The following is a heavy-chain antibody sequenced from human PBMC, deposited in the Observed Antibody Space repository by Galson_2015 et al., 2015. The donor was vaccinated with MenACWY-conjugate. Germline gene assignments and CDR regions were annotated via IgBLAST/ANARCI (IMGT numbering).Heavy chain of an antibody. Sequence: SETLSLTCTVSGASISSYYWSWIRQPPGKGLEWIGYIYYSGSSNYNPSLKSRVTMSVDTSKNQFSLNLSSVTAADTAVYYCARDRIAVAGDNFDYWGQGTLVTVSS. V-gene: IGHV4-59*01. CDR2: IYYSGSS. CDR3: ARDRIAVAGDNFDY. CDR1: GASISSYY. D-gene: IGHD6-19*01. J-gene: IGHJ4*02.